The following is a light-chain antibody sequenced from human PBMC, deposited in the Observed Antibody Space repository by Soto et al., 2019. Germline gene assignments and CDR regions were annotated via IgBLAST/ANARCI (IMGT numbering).Light chain of an antibody. CDR2: AAS. Sequence: ILLTQSPSSLSASVGDRVSITCRASQGIDSSFAWYQQKPVKAPKLLIYAASSLQSGVPSRFSGSGSGTDFTLTISSLQPEDFATYYCQQLHDYPITFGQGTRLEIK. J-gene: IGKJ5*01. CDR3: QQLHDYPIT. V-gene: IGKV1-9*01. CDR1: QGIDSS.